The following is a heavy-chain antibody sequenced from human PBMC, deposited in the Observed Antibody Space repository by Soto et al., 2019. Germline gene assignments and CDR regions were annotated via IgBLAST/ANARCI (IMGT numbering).Heavy chain of an antibody. Sequence: SGPTLVKPTQTLTLTCTFSGFSLSTSGVGVGWIRQPPGKALEWLALIYWDDDKRYSPSLKSRLTITKDTSKNQVVLTMTNMDPVDTATYYCAHSVYCSSTSCFNAEYFQHWGQGTLVTVSS. CDR1: GFSLSTSGVG. V-gene: IGHV2-5*02. D-gene: IGHD2-2*01. CDR2: IYWDDDK. J-gene: IGHJ1*01. CDR3: AHSVYCSSTSCFNAEYFQH.